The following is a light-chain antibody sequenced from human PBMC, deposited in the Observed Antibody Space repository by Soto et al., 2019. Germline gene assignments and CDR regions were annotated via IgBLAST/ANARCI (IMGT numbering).Light chain of an antibody. CDR1: SSDVGDNY. V-gene: IGLV2-8*01. Sequence: QSAVAQPPYASGSPGQSVTISCTGTSSDVGDNYVSWYQQHLGKAPKLIIYEVTLRPSGVPDRFSGSKSGNTASLTVSGLQADDEADYYCSAYAGSNTFVFGTGTKLTVL. CDR2: EVT. J-gene: IGLJ1*01. CDR3: SAYAGSNTFV.